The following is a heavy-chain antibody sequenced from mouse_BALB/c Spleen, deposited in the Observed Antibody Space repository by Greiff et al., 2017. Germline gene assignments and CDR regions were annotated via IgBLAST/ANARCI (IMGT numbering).Heavy chain of an antibody. Sequence: QVQLQQPGAELVKPGASVKLSCKASGYTFTSYYMYWVKQRPGQGLEWIGGINPSNGGTNFNEKFKSKATLTADKSSSTAYMQLNSLTSEDSAVYFCNYYDYYYWGQGTTLTVSS. D-gene: IGHD2-4*01. J-gene: IGHJ2*01. V-gene: IGHV1-53*01. CDR2: INPSNGGT. CDR1: GYTFTSYY. CDR3: NYYDYYY.